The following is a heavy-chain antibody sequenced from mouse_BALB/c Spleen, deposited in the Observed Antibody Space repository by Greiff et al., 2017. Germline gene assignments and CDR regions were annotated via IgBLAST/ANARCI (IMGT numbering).Heavy chain of an antibody. CDR2: IYPGSGST. CDR1: GYTFTSYW. D-gene: IGHD1-2*01. Sequence: LQQPGSELVRPGASVKLSCKASGYTFTSYWMHWVKQRPGQGLEWIGNIYPGSGSTNYDEKFKSKATLTVDTSSSTAYMQLSSLTSEDSAVYYCTREEGITTATPPLAYWGQGTLVTVSA. CDR3: TREEGITTATPPLAY. J-gene: IGHJ3*01. V-gene: IGHV1S22*01.